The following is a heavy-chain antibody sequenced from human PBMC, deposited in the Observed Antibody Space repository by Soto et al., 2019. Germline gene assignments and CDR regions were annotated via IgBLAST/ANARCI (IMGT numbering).Heavy chain of an antibody. V-gene: IGHV3-23*01. Sequence: PGGSLRLSCAASGFTFSSYAMSWVRQAPGKGLEWVSAISGSGGSTYYADSVKGRFTISRDNSKNTLYLRMNSLRAEDTAVYYCAKGWFGELYPIFDYWGQGALVTVSS. CDR3: AKGWFGELYPIFDY. D-gene: IGHD3-10*01. CDR2: ISGSGGST. CDR1: GFTFSSYA. J-gene: IGHJ4*02.